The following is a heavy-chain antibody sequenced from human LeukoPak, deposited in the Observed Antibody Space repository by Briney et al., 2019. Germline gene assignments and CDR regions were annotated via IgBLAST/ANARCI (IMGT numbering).Heavy chain of an antibody. J-gene: IGHJ3*02. CDR3: ARSPVSDSSGREPFDI. Sequence: PSETLTLTCAAYGGSFSGYYWSWIRQPPGKGLEWVGEINHSGSTNYNPSLRSRVTISVDTSKNQFSLKLSSVTAADTAVYYCARSPVSDSSGREPFDIWGQGTMVTVSS. CDR2: INHSGST. D-gene: IGHD3-22*01. CDR1: GGSFSGYY. V-gene: IGHV4-34*01.